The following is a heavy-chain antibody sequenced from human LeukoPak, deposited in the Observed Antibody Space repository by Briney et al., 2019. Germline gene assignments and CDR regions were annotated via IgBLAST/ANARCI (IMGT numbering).Heavy chain of an antibody. Sequence: GGSLRLSCAASGFTFSSYAMLWVRQAPGKGLEWVAVISYDGSNKYYADSVKGRFTISRDNSKNTLYLQMNSLRAEDTAVYYCARDRVLRYFDWFLDYWGQGTLVTVSS. CDR2: ISYDGSNK. CDR1: GFTFSSYA. D-gene: IGHD3-9*01. CDR3: ARDRVLRYFDWFLDY. J-gene: IGHJ4*02. V-gene: IGHV3-30*04.